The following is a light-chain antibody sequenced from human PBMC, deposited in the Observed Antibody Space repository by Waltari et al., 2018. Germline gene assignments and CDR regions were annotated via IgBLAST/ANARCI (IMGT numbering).Light chain of an antibody. V-gene: IGLV2-14*03. CDR1: SSDVGAYNY. CDR2: DVS. CDR3: MSYTSSSSWI. J-gene: IGLJ2*01. Sequence: QSALTQPASVSGSPGQSITLPCTGTSSDVGAYNYVSWYQQHPGKAPKLMISDVSDRPSGVPNRSSGSKSDNTASLTISGLQAEDEADYFCMSYTSSSSWIFGGGTKLTVL.